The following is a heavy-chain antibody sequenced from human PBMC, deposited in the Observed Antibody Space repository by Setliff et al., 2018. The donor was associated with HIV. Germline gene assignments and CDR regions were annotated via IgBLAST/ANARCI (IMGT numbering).Heavy chain of an antibody. CDR3: VRDITTCWDV. Sequence: GGSLRLSCAASGFTFSSYAMHWVRQAPGKGLEWAAVISYDGKKKLFADSVKGRFTISRDNAKNTLYLQMNSLRAEDTAVYYCVRDITTCWDVWGQGTTVTVSS. CDR2: ISYDGKKK. D-gene: IGHD4-4*01. V-gene: IGHV3-30*04. J-gene: IGHJ6*02. CDR1: GFTFSSYA.